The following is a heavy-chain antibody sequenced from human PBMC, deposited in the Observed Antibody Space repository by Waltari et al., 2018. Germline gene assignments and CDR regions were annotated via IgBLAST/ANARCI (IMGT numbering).Heavy chain of an antibody. Sequence: QVQLQESGPGLVKPSGTLSLTCAVSGGSISSSNWWSWVRQPPGKGLEWIGEIYHSGRTNYNPALKSRVTRSVDKSKNQFSLKLSSVTAADTAVYYCARDVKYGDYSYYFDYWGQGTLVTVSS. CDR1: GGSISSSNW. V-gene: IGHV4-4*02. J-gene: IGHJ4*02. CDR3: ARDVKYGDYSYYFDY. CDR2: IYHSGRT. D-gene: IGHD4-17*01.